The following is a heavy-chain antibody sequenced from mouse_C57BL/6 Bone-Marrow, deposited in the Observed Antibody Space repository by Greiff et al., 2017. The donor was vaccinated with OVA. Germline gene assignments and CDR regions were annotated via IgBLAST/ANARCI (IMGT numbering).Heavy chain of an antibody. D-gene: IGHD1-1*01. Sequence: QVQLKESGAELMKPGASVKLSCKATGYTFTGSWIEWVKQRPGHGLEWIGEILPGRGSTNSNEKFKGKATFTADTSSNTAYMQISSLTTEDSAIYYCAREDTTVVDWYFDVWGTGTTVTVSS. CDR2: ILPGRGST. J-gene: IGHJ1*03. CDR1: GYTFTGSW. CDR3: AREDTTVVDWYFDV. V-gene: IGHV1-9*01.